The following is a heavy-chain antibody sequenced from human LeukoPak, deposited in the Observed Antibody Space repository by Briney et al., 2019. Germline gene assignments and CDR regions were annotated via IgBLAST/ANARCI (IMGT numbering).Heavy chain of an antibody. CDR3: ARTSIAVFGYYYMDV. Sequence: GESLKISCKGSGYSFTSYWIGWVRQMPGKGLEWMGIIYPGDSDTRYNPSFQGQVTISADKSISTAYLQWSSLKASDTAMFYCARTSIAVFGYYYMDVWGKGTTVTVSS. D-gene: IGHD6-6*01. CDR2: IYPGDSDT. V-gene: IGHV5-51*01. CDR1: GYSFTSYW. J-gene: IGHJ6*03.